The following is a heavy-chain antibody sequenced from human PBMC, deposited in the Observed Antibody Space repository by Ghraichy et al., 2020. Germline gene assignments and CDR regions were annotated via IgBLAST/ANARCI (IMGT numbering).Heavy chain of an antibody. CDR3: AKETQRTTAAGPIDY. Sequence: GKSLNISCVASGFTFSTYWMTWIRQIPGKGPEWVANVNPDGVEKNYVDSVKGRFTISRDNAKNSLYLQMNSLRAEDTAVYYCAKETQRTTAAGPIDYWGQGTLVTVSS. CDR2: VNPDGVEK. V-gene: IGHV3-7*03. CDR1: GFTFSTYW. J-gene: IGHJ4*02. D-gene: IGHD6-13*01.